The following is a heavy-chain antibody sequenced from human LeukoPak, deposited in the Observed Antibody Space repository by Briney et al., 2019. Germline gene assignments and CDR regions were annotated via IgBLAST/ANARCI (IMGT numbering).Heavy chain of an antibody. CDR1: GFTFSSYW. J-gene: IGHJ3*02. Sequence: PGGSLRLSCAASGFTFSSYWMHWVRQAPGKGLVWVSRINSDGSSTSYADSVKGRFTISRDNAKNTLYLQMNSLRAEDTVVYYCARASGIAAAGTRAFDIWGQGTMVTVSS. V-gene: IGHV3-74*01. CDR2: INSDGSST. CDR3: ARASGIAAAGTRAFDI. D-gene: IGHD6-13*01.